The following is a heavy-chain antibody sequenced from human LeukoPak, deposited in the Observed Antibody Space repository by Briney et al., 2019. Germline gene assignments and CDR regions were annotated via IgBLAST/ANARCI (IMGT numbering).Heavy chain of an antibody. CDR2: IIPIFGTA. CDR3: ARPNSGSYYYSFDY. V-gene: IGHV1-69*13. Sequence: APVKDSCKASGGTFSSYAISWVRQAPGQGLEWMGGIIPIFGTANYAQKPQGRVTITADESTSTAYMELSSLRSEDTAVYYCARPNSGSYYYSFDYWGQGTLVTVSS. CDR1: GGTFSSYA. D-gene: IGHD1-26*01. J-gene: IGHJ4*02.